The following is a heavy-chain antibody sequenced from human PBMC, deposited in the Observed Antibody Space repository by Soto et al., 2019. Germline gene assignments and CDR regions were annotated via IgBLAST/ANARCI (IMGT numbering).Heavy chain of an antibody. CDR1: GGAMYAYY. CDR3: ARGGHDFAFDY. J-gene: IGHJ4*01. D-gene: IGHD5-12*01. V-gene: IGHV4-59*01. CDR2: IYYSGRT. Sequence: PSETLSLTCTASGGAMYAYYWSWIRQPPGKGLEWIGDIYYSGRTNYNPSLKSRVTISVDTSKSQFSLNLRSVTAADTAVYYCARGGHDFAFDYWGHGGLVTVSS.